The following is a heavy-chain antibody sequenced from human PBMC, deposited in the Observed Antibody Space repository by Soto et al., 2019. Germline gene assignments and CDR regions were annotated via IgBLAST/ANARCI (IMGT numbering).Heavy chain of an antibody. CDR1: GFTFTWYS. Sequence: GGSLRLSCAASGFTFTWYSMSWVRQAPGKGLEWVSHISASGDTTYYADSVKGRFTISRDNSKNTLYLQMNSLRADDTALYYCADPVSAASHYDNYDTEFWCPGTTVTVSS. CDR2: ISASGDTT. D-gene: IGHD2-2*01. V-gene: IGHV3-23*01. J-gene: IGHJ6*02. CDR3: ADPVSAASHYDNYDTEF.